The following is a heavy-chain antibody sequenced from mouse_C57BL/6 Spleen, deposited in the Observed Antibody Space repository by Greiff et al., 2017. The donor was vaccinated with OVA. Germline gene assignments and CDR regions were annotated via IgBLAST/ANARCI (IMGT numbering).Heavy chain of an antibody. D-gene: IGHD4-1*01. CDR1: GYAFSSSW. J-gene: IGHJ4*01. V-gene: IGHV1-82*01. CDR2: IYPGDGDT. CDR3: AKEVPSWEDAMDY. Sequence: VQVVESGPELVKPGASVKISCKASGYAFSSSWMNWVKQRPGKGLEWIGRIYPGDGDTNYNGKFKGKATLTADKSSSTAYMQLSSLTSEDSAVYFCAKEVPSWEDAMDYWGQGTSVTVSS.